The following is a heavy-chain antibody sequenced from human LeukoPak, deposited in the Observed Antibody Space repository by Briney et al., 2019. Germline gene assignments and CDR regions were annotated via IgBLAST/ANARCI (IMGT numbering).Heavy chain of an antibody. V-gene: IGHV4-34*01. D-gene: IGHD3-10*01. CDR3: ARGPRITLIRGGQWYYYMDV. J-gene: IGHJ6*03. CDR2: INHSGST. CDR1: GGSFSGYY. Sequence: PSETLSLTCAVYGGSFSGYYWSWIRQPPGKGLEWIGEINHSGSTNYNPSLKSRVTISVDTSKNQFSLKLSSVTAADTAVYYCARGPRITLIRGGQWYYYMDVWGKGTTVTISS.